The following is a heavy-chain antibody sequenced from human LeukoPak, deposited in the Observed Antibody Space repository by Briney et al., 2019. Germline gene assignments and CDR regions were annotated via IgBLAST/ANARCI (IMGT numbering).Heavy chain of an antibody. CDR2: IYHSGRT. D-gene: IGHD3-10*01. CDR3: ARVFRGDYYFDY. Sequence: SETLSLTCSVSGGSISSSSYFWGWIRQPPGKGLEWIGSIYHSGRTFYNPSLKSRVTISVDTSKNQFSLKLTSVTAADTAVYYCARVFRGDYYFDYWGQGTLVTVSS. J-gene: IGHJ4*02. CDR1: GGSISSSSYF. V-gene: IGHV4-39*07.